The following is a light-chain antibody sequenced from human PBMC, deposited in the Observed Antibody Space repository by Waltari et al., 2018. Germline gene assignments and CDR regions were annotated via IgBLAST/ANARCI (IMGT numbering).Light chain of an antibody. CDR1: QRVSSY. CDR3: QQRSNWPLLT. J-gene: IGKJ4*01. Sequence: EIVLTQSPATLSLSPGERATLSCRASQRVSSYLAWDQQKPGQAPRLLIYDASNRATGIPARFSGSGSGTDFTLTISSLEPEDFVVYYCQQRSNWPLLTFGGGTKVEIK. CDR2: DAS. V-gene: IGKV3-11*01.